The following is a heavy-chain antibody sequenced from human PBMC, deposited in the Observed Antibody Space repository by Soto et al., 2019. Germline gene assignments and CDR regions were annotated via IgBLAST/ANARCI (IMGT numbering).Heavy chain of an antibody. D-gene: IGHD7-27*01. V-gene: IGHV3-23*01. Sequence: EVQLLESGGGLVQPGGSLRLSCAASGFTFSSYAMSWVRQAPGKGLEWVSAISGSGVSTYYADSVKGRFTISRDNSKITLYLQMTSLRAEDTAVYYGAKDRYGGNWGSYCYGMDVWGQGTTVTVSS. CDR1: GFTFSSYA. CDR3: AKDRYGGNWGSYCYGMDV. CDR2: ISGSGVST. J-gene: IGHJ6*02.